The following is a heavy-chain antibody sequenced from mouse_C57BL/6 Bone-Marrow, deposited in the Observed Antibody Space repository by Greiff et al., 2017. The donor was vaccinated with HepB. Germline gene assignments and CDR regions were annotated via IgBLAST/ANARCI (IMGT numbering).Heavy chain of an antibody. CDR1: GFTFSSYA. CDR3: ARSITTVVAPFAY. D-gene: IGHD1-1*01. CDR2: ISDGGSYT. Sequence: EVNVVESGGGLVKPGGSLKLSCAASGFTFSSYAMSWVRQTPEKRLEWVATISDGGSYTYYPDNVKGRFTISRDNAKNNLYLQMSHLKSEDTAMYYCARSITTVVAPFAYWGQGTLVTVSA. J-gene: IGHJ3*01. V-gene: IGHV5-4*03.